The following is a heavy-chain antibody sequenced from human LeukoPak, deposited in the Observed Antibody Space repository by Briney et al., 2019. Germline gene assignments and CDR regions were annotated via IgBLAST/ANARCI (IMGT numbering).Heavy chain of an antibody. CDR2: IGIRGDT. CDR3: ARGGIQVSGIDEFDY. V-gene: IGHV3-13*01. D-gene: IGHD6-19*01. J-gene: IGHJ4*02. CDR1: GFTFIDYD. Sequence: GGSLRLSCATSGFTFIDYDMHWVRQVIGKGLEWVSAIGIRGDTHYSGSVKGRFTISRENAESSLYLQMNSLRAEDTAVYYYARGGIQVSGIDEFDYWGQGTLVTVSS.